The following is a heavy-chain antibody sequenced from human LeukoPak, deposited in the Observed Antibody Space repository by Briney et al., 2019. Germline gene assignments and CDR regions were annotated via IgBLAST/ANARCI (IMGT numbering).Heavy chain of an antibody. CDR1: GYTFTSYG. V-gene: IGHV1-2*02. D-gene: IGHD6-19*01. J-gene: IGHJ5*02. CDR2: INPNSGGT. CDR3: ARGRPEYYSSGWYLGRWFDP. Sequence: ASVKVSCKASGYTFTSYGITWVRQAPGQGLEWMGWINPNSGGTNYAQKFQGRVTMTRDTSISTAYMELSRLRSDDAAVYYCARGRPEYYSSGWYLGRWFDPWGQGTLVTVSS.